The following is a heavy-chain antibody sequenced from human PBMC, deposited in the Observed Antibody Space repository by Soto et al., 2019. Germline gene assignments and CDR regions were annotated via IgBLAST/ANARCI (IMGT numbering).Heavy chain of an antibody. CDR1: GFTFSRYW. V-gene: IGHV3-74*01. Sequence: GGSLRLSCAASGFTFSRYWMYWVRQTPGKGLVWVSRINSDGSTTSYPDSVEGRFTVSRDNAKNTLYLQMNSLRAEDTAVYYCARVQLDGFPQYFDYSGQGPLVTVYS. CDR2: INSDGSTT. J-gene: IGHJ4*02. D-gene: IGHD1-1*01. CDR3: ARVQLDGFPQYFDY.